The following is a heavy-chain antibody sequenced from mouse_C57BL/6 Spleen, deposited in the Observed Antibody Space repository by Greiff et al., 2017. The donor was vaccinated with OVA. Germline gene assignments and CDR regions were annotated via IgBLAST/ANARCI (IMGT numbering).Heavy chain of an antibody. CDR2: ISSGGDYI. CDR3: TRCDYGGKTYFDV. D-gene: IGHD2-4*01. J-gene: IGHJ1*03. V-gene: IGHV5-9-1*02. CDR1: GFTFSSYA. Sequence: EVQRVESGEGLVKPGGSLKLSCAASGFTFSSYAMSWVRQTPEKRLEWVAYISSGGDYIYYADTVKGRFTISRDNARNTLYLQMSSLKSEDTAMYYCTRCDYGGKTYFDVWGTGTTVTVSS.